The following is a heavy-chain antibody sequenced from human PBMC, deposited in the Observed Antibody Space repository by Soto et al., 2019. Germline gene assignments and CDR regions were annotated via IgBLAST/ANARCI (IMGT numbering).Heavy chain of an antibody. V-gene: IGHV1-18*01. CDR1: GYTFTSYG. CDR3: ARGSYYYDSSGYPRPFDY. Sequence: ASVKVSCKASGYTFTSYGISWVRQAPGQGLEWMGWISAYNGNTNYAQKLQGRVTMTTDTSTSTAYMELRSLRSDDTAVYYCARGSYYYDSSGYPRPFDYWGQGTLVTVSS. J-gene: IGHJ4*02. D-gene: IGHD3-22*01. CDR2: ISAYNGNT.